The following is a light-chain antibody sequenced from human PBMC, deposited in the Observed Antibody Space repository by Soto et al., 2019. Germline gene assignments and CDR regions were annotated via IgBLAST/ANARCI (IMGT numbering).Light chain of an antibody. CDR3: SSYTSSSTRV. J-gene: IGLJ1*01. Sequence: QSALTQPASVSGSPGQSITISCTGTSSDVGGYNSVSWYQQHPGKAPKLVIYEVTNRPSGISNRFSGSKSGNTASLTISGPQAEDEADYYCSSYTSSSTRVFGPGINVTVL. V-gene: IGLV2-14*01. CDR1: SSDVGGYNS. CDR2: EVT.